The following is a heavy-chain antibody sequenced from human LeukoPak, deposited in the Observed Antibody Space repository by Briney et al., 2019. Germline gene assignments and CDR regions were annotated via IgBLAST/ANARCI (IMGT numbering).Heavy chain of an antibody. CDR1: GFTFSSYW. CDR3: ARDGIGIVTAYYFDY. J-gene: IGHJ4*02. Sequence: GGSLRLSCAASGFTFSSYWMSWVRQVPGKGLEWVANIKQDGSEKYYVDSVKGRFTISRDNAKNSLYLQMNSLRAEDTAVYYCARDGIGIVTAYYFDYWGQGTLVTVSS. V-gene: IGHV3-7*01. CDR2: IKQDGSEK. D-gene: IGHD2/OR15-2a*01.